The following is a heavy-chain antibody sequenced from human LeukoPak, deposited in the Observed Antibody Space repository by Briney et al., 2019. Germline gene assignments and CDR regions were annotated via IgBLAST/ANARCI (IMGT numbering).Heavy chain of an antibody. CDR3: AGDLGYCSGGSCYLWFDP. CDR1: GYTFTGYY. V-gene: IGHV1-2*02. Sequence: GASVKVSCKASGYTFTGYYMHWVRQAPGQGLEWMGWINPNSGGTNYAQKFQGRVTMTRDTSISTAYMELSRLRSDDTAVYYCAGDLGYCSGGSCYLWFDPWGQGTLVTVSS. D-gene: IGHD2-15*01. CDR2: INPNSGGT. J-gene: IGHJ5*02.